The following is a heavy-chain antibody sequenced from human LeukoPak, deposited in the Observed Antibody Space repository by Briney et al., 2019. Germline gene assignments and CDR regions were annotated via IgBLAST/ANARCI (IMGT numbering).Heavy chain of an antibody. Sequence: PSETLSLTCAVSGGSISSGGYSWSWIRQPPGKGLEWIGYIYHSGSTYSNPSLKSRLNMSVDTSKNQFSLELTSVTAADTAVYYCARGLAAAGLLNPWGQGTLVTVSS. CDR3: ARGLAAAGLLNP. V-gene: IGHV4-30-2*05. CDR1: GGSISSGGYS. D-gene: IGHD6-13*01. CDR2: IYHSGST. J-gene: IGHJ5*02.